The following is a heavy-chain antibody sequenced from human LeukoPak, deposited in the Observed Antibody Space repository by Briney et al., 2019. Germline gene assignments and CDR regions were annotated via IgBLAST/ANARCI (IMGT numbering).Heavy chain of an antibody. J-gene: IGHJ5*02. V-gene: IGHV3-9*01. CDR3: AKDYNYYDSSGYRNWFDP. Sequence: GGSLRLSCAASGFTFDDYAMHWVRQAPGKGLEWVSGISWNSGSIGYADSVKGRFTISRDNSKNTLYLQMNSLRAEDTAVYYCAKDYNYYDSSGYRNWFDPWGQGTLVTVSS. CDR2: ISWNSGSI. CDR1: GFTFDDYA. D-gene: IGHD3-22*01.